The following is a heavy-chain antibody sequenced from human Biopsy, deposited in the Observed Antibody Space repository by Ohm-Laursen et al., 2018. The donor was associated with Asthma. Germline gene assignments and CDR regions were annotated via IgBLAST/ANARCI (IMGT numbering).Heavy chain of an antibody. V-gene: IGHV1-69*01. J-gene: IGHJ4*02. CDR2: ISSVFGTT. D-gene: IGHD2-2*01. CDR1: GGTFNTYV. Sequence: SSVKVSCKPLGGTFNTYVIGWVRQAPGQGLEWMGGISSVFGTTTYPQKFQDRVTITADDSTSTVYMELSSLRSEDTAVYYCAQKAGSCISRTCYSLDFWGQGTLVTVSS. CDR3: AQKAGSCISRTCYSLDF.